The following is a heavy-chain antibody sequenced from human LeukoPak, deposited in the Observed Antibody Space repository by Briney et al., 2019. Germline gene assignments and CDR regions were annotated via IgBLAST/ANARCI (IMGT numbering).Heavy chain of an antibody. J-gene: IGHJ4*02. V-gene: IGHV1-2*02. CDR3: ARSRYSSGWYQRGFDY. CDR1: GYTFTGYY. D-gene: IGHD6-19*01. Sequence: ASVKVSCKASGYTFTGYYMHWVRQAPGQGLEWMGWINPNSGGTNYAQKFQGRVTMTRDTSISTAYMELSRLRSDDTAVYYCARSRYSSGWYQRGFDYWGQGTLVTVSS. CDR2: INPNSGGT.